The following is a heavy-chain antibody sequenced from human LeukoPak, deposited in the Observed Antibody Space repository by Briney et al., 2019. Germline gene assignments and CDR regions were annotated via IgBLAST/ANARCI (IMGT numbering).Heavy chain of an antibody. J-gene: IGHJ4*02. Sequence: PGGSLRLSCAASGFTFSNYDMSWVRQAPGKGLEWVANIKQDGSEKYYVDSVKGRFTISRDNAKNSLYLQMNSLRAEDTAVYYCARDSGYYGSGSYYTFDYWGQGTLVTVSS. CDR1: GFTFSNYD. CDR2: IKQDGSEK. V-gene: IGHV3-7*01. CDR3: ARDSGYYGSGSYYTFDY. D-gene: IGHD3-10*01.